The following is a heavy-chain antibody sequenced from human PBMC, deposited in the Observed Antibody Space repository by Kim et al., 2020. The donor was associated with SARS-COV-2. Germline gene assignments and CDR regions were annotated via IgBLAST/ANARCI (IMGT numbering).Heavy chain of an antibody. D-gene: IGHD2-2*01. V-gene: IGHV3-15*01. CDR1: GIPFSNAW. Sequence: GGSLRLSCAVSGIPFSNAWFNWVRQSPGKGLEWVGRINSETDGGTADLAAPAKGRFAISKYDSKNTLYLRMNNVKTDDSAVCYCTTVSMRWGQGTLVTVSS. CDR2: INSETDGGTA. CDR3: TTVSMR. J-gene: IGHJ4*02.